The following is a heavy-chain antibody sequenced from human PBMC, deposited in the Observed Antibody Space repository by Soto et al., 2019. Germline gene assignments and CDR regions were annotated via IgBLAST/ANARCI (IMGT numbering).Heavy chain of an antibody. D-gene: IGHD3-10*01. Sequence: EAQLVESGGGSVLPGGSLRLSCAASGFYFSGDWMHWVRQVPGGGLEWVSRINTDGSNTLYADYVEGRFTISRDNAKSTLYLQLSNLRADDTAVYYCVRAAARGDSWGQGTLVTVTS. CDR3: VRAAARGDS. CDR2: INTDGSNT. CDR1: GFYFSGDW. V-gene: IGHV3-74*01. J-gene: IGHJ5*01.